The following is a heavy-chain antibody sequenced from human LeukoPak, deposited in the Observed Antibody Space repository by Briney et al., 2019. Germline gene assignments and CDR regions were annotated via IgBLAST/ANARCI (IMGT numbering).Heavy chain of an antibody. CDR2: INSGNGNT. CDR3: ARAPESPKGTTGYFDL. CDR1: GYTFATYA. Sequence: ASVKVSCKASGYTFATYAMHWVRQAPGQRLEWMGWINSGNGNTKYSQKFQGRVTITRDTSASTAYMDLSSLRSEDTAVYYCARAPESPKGTTGYFDLWGRGTLVTVSS. D-gene: IGHD1-7*01. V-gene: IGHV1-3*01. J-gene: IGHJ2*01.